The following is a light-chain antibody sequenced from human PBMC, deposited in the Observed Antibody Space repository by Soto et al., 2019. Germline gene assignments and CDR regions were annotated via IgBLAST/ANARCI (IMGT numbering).Light chain of an antibody. CDR3: QQYTNAHGIT. CDR2: AAS. V-gene: IGKV3-20*01. Sequence: EIALTPSAGTLSLSTGERATLSCRASQGVGNKYLAWYQQRPGQAPSLLIYAASSRATGVPDRFSGSGSGTDFTLTISRLEPEDFAVYYCQQYTNAHGITFGQGTRLEIK. CDR1: QGVGNKY. J-gene: IGKJ5*01.